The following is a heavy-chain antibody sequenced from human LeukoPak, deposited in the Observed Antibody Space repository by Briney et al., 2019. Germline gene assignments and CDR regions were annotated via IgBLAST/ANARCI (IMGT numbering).Heavy chain of an antibody. CDR2: MYYSGST. J-gene: IGHJ3*02. D-gene: IGHD3-3*01. CDR3: ARGARYDFWSGYTLGAFDI. V-gene: IGHV4-59*01. Sequence: SETLSLTCTVSGGSISPYYWNWIRQPPGKGLEWIGYMYYSGSTKYNPSLKSRVTMSVDTSKNQFSLNLTSVTAADTAVYYCARGARYDFWSGYTLGAFDIWGQGTMVTVSS. CDR1: GGSISPYY.